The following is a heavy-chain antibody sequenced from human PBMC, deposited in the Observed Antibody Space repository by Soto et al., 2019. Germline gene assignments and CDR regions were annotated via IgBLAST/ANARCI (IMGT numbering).Heavy chain of an antibody. CDR3: GRGYGGKETDS. D-gene: IGHD4-17*01. J-gene: IGHJ4*02. CDR2: ISNSGST. CDR1: AACTSSGGHY. Sequence: SETLSLAGTVSAACTSSGGHYWSWIRQLPGKGLEWIGSISNSGSTYYNPSLKTRVTISIDKSKTQFSLKKRAVTAADKAVVYCGRGYGGKETDSWGQGTLVSVSS. V-gene: IGHV4-31*03.